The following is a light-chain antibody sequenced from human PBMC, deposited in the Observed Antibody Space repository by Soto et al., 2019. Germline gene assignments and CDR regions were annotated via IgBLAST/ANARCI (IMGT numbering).Light chain of an antibody. V-gene: IGLV2-8*01. CDR2: EVN. J-gene: IGLJ1*01. CDR1: SSDVGGYNY. Sequence: QSVLTQPPSASGSPGQSVTISCTGTSSDVGGYNYVSWFQHHPGKAPKLLIHEVNKRPSGVPDRFSGSKSGNTASLTVSGLQAEDEADYYCSSYGGSRAYVFGIGTKVTVL. CDR3: SSYGGSRAYV.